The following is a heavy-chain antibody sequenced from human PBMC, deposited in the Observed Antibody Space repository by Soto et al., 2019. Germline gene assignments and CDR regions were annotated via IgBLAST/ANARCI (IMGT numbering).Heavy chain of an antibody. CDR1: GLTFSSYE. V-gene: IGHV3-48*03. CDR3: ATSPYGDYSREYD. D-gene: IGHD4-17*01. Sequence: GPLRLPLGASGLTFSSYETNWVRQAPGKGLEWVSYISSSGSNIYYADSVKGRFTISRDNAKNSLYLQMNSLRAEDTAVYYWATSPYGDYSREYDWGQGTLVTVSS. CDR2: ISSSGSNI. J-gene: IGHJ4*01.